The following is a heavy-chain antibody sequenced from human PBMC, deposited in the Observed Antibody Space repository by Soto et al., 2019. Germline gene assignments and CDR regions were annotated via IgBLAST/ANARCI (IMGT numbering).Heavy chain of an antibody. V-gene: IGHV3-21*01. CDR1: ALTLSSYR. D-gene: IGHD2-15*01. CDR2: ISTSSSYI. J-gene: IGHJ4*01. CDR3: ARARRSVGYCRCSDY. Sequence: ERAFRVPSAASALTLSSYRENGFRLAPGKKLEWVSSISTSSSYIYYADSVKGRFTISRDNAQGSLYLQMNSLRAEDTAVYYCARARRSVGYCRCSDY.